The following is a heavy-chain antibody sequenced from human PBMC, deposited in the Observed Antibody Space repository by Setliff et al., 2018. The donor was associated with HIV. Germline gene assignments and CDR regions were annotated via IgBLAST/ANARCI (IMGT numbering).Heavy chain of an antibody. Sequence: SETLSLTCNVSGDSLNTYYWSWIRQSAGKGLEWIGRIYASGKTTFNPSLKSQITMSVDTSKNQFSLKLTSVTAADTAVYYCARGNNDLESFDYWGQGALVTVSS. CDR1: GDSLNTYY. D-gene: IGHD3-3*01. V-gene: IGHV4-4*07. CDR2: IYASGKT. CDR3: ARGNNDLESFDY. J-gene: IGHJ4*02.